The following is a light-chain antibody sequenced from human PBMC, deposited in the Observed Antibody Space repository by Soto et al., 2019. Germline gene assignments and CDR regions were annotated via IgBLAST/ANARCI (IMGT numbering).Light chain of an antibody. CDR3: QSYDSSLSGVV. J-gene: IGLJ2*01. CDR2: GNS. Sequence: SVLTQPPSVSGAPGQRVTISCTVSSSNIGAGYDVHWYQQLPGTAPKLLIYGNSNRPSGVPDRFSGSKYGTSASLAITGLQAEDEADYYCQSYDSSLSGVVFGGGTKVTVL. V-gene: IGLV1-40*01. CDR1: SSNIGAGYD.